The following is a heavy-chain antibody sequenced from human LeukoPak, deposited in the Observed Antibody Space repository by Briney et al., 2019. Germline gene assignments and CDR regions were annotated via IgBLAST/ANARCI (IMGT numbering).Heavy chain of an antibody. CDR1: GYTFTSYG. Sequence: ASVKVSCKASGYTFTSYGISWVRQAPGQGLEWMGWINPNSGVTNYAQKLQGRVTITRDTSIDTAYMQLSRLRSDDTAVYYCAKDRYGDYEAPFHYYMDAWGRGTTVTVSS. CDR2: INPNSGVT. V-gene: IGHV1-2*02. D-gene: IGHD5-12*01. CDR3: AKDRYGDYEAPFHYYMDA. J-gene: IGHJ6*03.